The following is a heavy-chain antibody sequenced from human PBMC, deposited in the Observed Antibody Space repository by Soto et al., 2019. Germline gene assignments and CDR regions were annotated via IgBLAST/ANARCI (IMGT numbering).Heavy chain of an antibody. CDR1: GFIFDNHA. Sequence: EVQMVESGGGLVQPGRSLRLSCAASGFIFDNHAMHWVRQSPRQCLEWVSGINWNGADIAYADSVRGRFSISRDNAKNSLYLQMNSLRTDDTAFYYCVKDIGYICSSSGYFEDWGQGTLVTVSS. J-gene: IGHJ4*02. CDR2: INWNGADI. CDR3: VKDIGYICSSSGYFED. V-gene: IGHV3-9*01. D-gene: IGHD6-6*01.